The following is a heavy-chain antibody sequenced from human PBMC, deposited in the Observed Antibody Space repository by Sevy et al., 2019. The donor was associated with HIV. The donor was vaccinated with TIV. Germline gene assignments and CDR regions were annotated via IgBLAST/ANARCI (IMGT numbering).Heavy chain of an antibody. V-gene: IGHV3-15*01. Sequence: GGSLRLSCAASGFTFSNAWMSWVRQAPGKGLEWVGRIKSKTDGGTTDYAAPVKGRFTISRDDSKNTLYLQMNSLKTEDTTVYYCTTAADTAMVTEDYYYGMDVWGQGTTVTVS. CDR2: IKSKTDGGTT. CDR1: GFTFSNAW. CDR3: TTAADTAMVTEDYYYGMDV. J-gene: IGHJ6*02. D-gene: IGHD5-18*01.